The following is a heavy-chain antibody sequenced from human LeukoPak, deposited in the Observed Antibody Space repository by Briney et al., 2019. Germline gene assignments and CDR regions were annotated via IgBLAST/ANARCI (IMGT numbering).Heavy chain of an antibody. D-gene: IGHD1/OR15-1a*01. CDR3: TRVREQGYYYYYMDV. V-gene: IGHV3-49*03. CDR2: IRSKAYGGTT. CDR1: GFTFGDYA. J-gene: IGHJ6*03. Sequence: GGSLRLSCTASGFTFGDYAMSWFSQAPGKGLEWVGFIRSKAYGGTTEYAASVKGRFTISRDDCKSIAYLQMNSLKTEDTAVYYCTRVREQGYYYYYMDVWGKGTTVTVSS.